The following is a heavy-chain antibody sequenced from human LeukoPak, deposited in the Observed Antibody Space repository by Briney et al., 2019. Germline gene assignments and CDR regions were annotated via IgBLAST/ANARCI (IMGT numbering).Heavy chain of an antibody. CDR1: GGSISSYC. D-gene: IGHD4-17*01. V-gene: IGHV4-59*01. J-gene: IGHJ4*02. CDR3: ARGRYNDYGFDY. Sequence: SETLSLTCTVSGGSISSYCWSWIRQPPGKELEWIGYLYYSGSTNYNPSFKSRVTMSVDTSKNQFSLKLNSMTAADTAVYFCARGRYNDYGFDYWGQGTLVTVSS. CDR2: LYYSGST.